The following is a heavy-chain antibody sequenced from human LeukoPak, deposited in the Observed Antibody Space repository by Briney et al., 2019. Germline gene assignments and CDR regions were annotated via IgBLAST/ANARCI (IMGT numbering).Heavy chain of an antibody. Sequence: GGSLRLSCAASGFTFSSYAMHWVRQAPGKGLEYVSAISSNGGSTYYANSVKGRFTISRDNSKNPLYLQMGSLRAEDMAVYYCASFIPTGGGQEPFDIWGQGTMVTVSS. CDR3: ASFIPTGGGQEPFDI. D-gene: IGHD2-8*02. CDR2: ISSNGGST. V-gene: IGHV3-64*01. CDR1: GFTFSSYA. J-gene: IGHJ3*02.